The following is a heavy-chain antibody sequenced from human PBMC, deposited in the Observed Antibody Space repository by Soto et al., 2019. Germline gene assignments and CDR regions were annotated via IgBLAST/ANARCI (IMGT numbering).Heavy chain of an antibody. J-gene: IGHJ4*02. D-gene: IGHD5-18*01. CDR2: IHYSGST. V-gene: IGHV4-31*03. CDR3: ARGFVETAMAFDY. CDR1: GASISSGGYF. Sequence: QVQLQESGPGLVKPSQTLSLACSVSGASISSGGYFWSWIRQLPGKGLEWIGYIHYSGSTYYNPSLKRRVVMSMDTSKNDFSLKLSSVTAADTAVFYCARGFVETAMAFDYWGQGALVTVSS.